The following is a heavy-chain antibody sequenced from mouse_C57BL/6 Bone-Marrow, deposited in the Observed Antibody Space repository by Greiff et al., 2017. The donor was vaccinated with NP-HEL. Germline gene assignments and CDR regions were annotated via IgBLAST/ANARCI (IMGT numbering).Heavy chain of an antibody. V-gene: IGHV1-80*01. CDR3: ARGAY. J-gene: IGHJ3*01. CDR2: IYPGDGDT. CDR1: GYEFSNYW. Sequence: QVQLQQSGADLVKPGASVKISCKASGYEFSNYWMNWVKQRPGKGLEWIGQIYPGDGDTNYNGKFKDKATLTADKSSSTAYMQLSRLTSEYSAVYFCARGAYWGQGTLVTVSA.